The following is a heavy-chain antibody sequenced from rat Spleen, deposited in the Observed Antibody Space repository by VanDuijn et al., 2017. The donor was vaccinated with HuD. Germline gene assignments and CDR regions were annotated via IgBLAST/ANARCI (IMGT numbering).Heavy chain of an antibody. D-gene: IGHD1-6*01. CDR3: ARDAGILRY. V-gene: IGHV2-43*01. J-gene: IGHJ2*01. CDR1: GFSLNRYH. Sequence: QVQLKESGPGLVQPSQTLSLTCTVSGFSLNRYHVSWVRPPPGKGLEWMGVMWTGGSTAYNSLLKPRLSISRDISKSQVFLKMNSLQTEDTATYYCARDAGILRYWGQGVMVTVSS. CDR2: MWTGGST.